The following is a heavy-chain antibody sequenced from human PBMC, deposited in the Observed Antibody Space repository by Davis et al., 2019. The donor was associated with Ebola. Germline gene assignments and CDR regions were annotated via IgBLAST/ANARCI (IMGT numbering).Heavy chain of an antibody. CDR3: ARALRRGSSGWYGGYYYYGMDV. Sequence: SLKISCAASGFISSSYEMNWVRQAPGKGLEWVSYISSSGSTIYYADSVKGRFTISRDNAKNSLYLQMNSLRAEDTAVYYCARALRRGSSGWYGGYYYYGMDVWGQGTTVTVSS. CDR2: ISSSGSTI. CDR1: GFISSSYE. J-gene: IGHJ6*02. V-gene: IGHV3-48*03. D-gene: IGHD6-19*01.